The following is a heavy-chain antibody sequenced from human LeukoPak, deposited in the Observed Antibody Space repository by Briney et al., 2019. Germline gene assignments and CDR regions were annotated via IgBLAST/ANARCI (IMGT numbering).Heavy chain of an antibody. J-gene: IGHJ4*02. Sequence: SVKVSCKASGGTFSSYAISWVRQAPGQGLEWMGGIIPIFGTANYAQKFQGRVTITTGESTSTAYMELSSLRSEDTAVYYCATPRGHYGDYKSFDYWGQGTLVTVSS. CDR3: ATPRGHYGDYKSFDY. CDR2: IIPIFGTA. D-gene: IGHD4-17*01. V-gene: IGHV1-69*05. CDR1: GGTFSSYA.